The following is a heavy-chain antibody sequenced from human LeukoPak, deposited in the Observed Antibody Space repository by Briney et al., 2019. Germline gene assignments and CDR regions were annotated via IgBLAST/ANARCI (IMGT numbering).Heavy chain of an antibody. D-gene: IGHD6-6*01. Sequence: SVKVSCKASGGTFSSYAISWVRQAPGQGLEWMGGIIPIFGTANYAQKFQGRVTITADESTSTAYMELSSLRSEDTAVYYCARAGIAARPSLNWFDPWGQGTLVTVSS. CDR2: IIPIFGTA. V-gene: IGHV1-69*13. CDR3: ARAGIAARPSLNWFDP. J-gene: IGHJ5*02. CDR1: GGTFSSYA.